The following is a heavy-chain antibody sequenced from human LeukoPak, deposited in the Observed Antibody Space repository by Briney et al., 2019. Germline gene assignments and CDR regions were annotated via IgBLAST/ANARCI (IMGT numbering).Heavy chain of an antibody. J-gene: IGHJ6*02. Sequence: PGGSLRLSCAASGFTFSSYAMSWVRQAPGKGLEWVSAISGSGGSTYYADSVKGRFTISRDNSKNTLHLQMNSLRAEDTALYYCAKDYGEKYYYFGMDVWGQGTTVTVSS. CDR2: ISGSGGST. CDR1: GFTFSSYA. D-gene: IGHD4-17*01. CDR3: AKDYGEKYYYFGMDV. V-gene: IGHV3-23*01.